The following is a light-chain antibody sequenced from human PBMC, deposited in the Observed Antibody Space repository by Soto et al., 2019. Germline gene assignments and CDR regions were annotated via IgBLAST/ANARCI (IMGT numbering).Light chain of an antibody. CDR1: QSVSDS. CDR3: QQYNNWPAIT. V-gene: IGKV3-15*01. J-gene: IGKJ5*01. Sequence: ETVMTPSPATLSVSPGERATLSCRASQSVSDSLAWYQQRPGQAPTLLIYGASTRATGIPARFSGSGSGTEFTPTISSLQSEDFAVYYCQQYNNWPAITFGQGTRLEIK. CDR2: GAS.